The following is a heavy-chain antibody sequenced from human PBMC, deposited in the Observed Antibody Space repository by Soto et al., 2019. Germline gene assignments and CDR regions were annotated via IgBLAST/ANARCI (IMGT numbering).Heavy chain of an antibody. CDR3: AREGWELLGDAFDI. Sequence: QVQLQESGPGLVKPSEILSLTCTVSGGSVSSGSYYWSWIRQPPGKGLEWIGYIYYSGSTNYNPSLKSRVTISVDTSKNQFSLKLSSVTAADTAVYYCAREGWELLGDAFDIWGQGTMVTVSS. CDR2: IYYSGST. D-gene: IGHD1-26*01. CDR1: GGSVSSGSYY. V-gene: IGHV4-61*01. J-gene: IGHJ3*02.